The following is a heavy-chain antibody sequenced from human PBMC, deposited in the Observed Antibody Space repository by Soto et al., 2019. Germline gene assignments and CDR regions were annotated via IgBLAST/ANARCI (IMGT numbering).Heavy chain of an antibody. CDR1: GFTFSSYA. V-gene: IGHV3-23*01. CDR2: ISGSGGST. CDR3: ARTYCSSTSCYRSYYYYMDV. D-gene: IGHD2-2*02. J-gene: IGHJ6*03. Sequence: PGGSLRLSCAASGFTFSSYAMSWVRQAPGKGLEWVSAISGSGGSTYYADSVKGRFTISRDNSKNTLYLQMNSLRAEDTAVYYCARTYCSSTSCYRSYYYYMDVWGKGTTVTVSS.